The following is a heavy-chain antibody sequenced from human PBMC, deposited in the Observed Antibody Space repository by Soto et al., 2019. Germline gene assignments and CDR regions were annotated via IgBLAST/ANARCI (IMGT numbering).Heavy chain of an antibody. CDR3: ATSVAPYYFDS. CDR1: GDSINYYY. D-gene: IGHD1-26*01. Sequence: KTSETLSLTCTVSGDSINYYYWSWIRRPPGRRLEWIGYIYYTGSTNYNPSLKSRVTFSVDSSKNQISLKLRSVTAADTAVYFCATSVAPYYFDSWGQGALVTVSS. J-gene: IGHJ4*02. CDR2: IYYTGST. V-gene: IGHV4-59*01.